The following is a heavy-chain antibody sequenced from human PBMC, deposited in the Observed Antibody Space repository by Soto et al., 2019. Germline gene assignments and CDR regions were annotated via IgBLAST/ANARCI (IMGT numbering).Heavy chain of an antibody. CDR2: IMPVFRRP. CDR3: ARGLNGYWHYFDY. V-gene: IGHV1-69*13. CDR1: GATFRTSA. J-gene: IGHJ4*02. Sequence: SVKGSCKASGATFRTSAITWVRQAPGQGLEWVGGIMPVFRRPKYAQNFQGRVTISADESTSTAYMELSSLRSEDTAVYYCARGLNGYWHYFDYWGRG. D-gene: IGHD5-18*01.